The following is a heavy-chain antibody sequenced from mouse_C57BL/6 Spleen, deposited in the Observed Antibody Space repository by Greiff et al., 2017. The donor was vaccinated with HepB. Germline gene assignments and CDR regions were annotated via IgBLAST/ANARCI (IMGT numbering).Heavy chain of an antibody. CDR2: IDPSDSYT. D-gene: IGHD1-1*01. J-gene: IGHJ1*03. CDR3: ARWGVVATHWYFDV. V-gene: IGHV1-69*01. Sequence: VQLQQPGAELVMPGASVKLSCKASGYTFTSYWMHWVKQRPGQGLEWIGEIDPSDSYTNYNQKFKGKSTLTVDKSSSTAYMQLSSLTSEDSAVYYCARWGVVATHWYFDVWGTGTTVTVSS. CDR1: GYTFTSYW.